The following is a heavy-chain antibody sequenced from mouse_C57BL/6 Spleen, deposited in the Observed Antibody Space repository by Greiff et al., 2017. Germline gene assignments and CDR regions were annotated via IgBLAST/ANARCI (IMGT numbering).Heavy chain of an antibody. V-gene: IGHV1-64*01. D-gene: IGHD2-1*01. Sequence: QVQLQQPGAELVKPGASVKLSCKASGYTFTSYWMHWVKQRPGQGLEWIGMIHPNSGSTNYNEKFKSKATLTVDKSSSTAYMQLSSLTSEDSAVYYCASYGNYVRYAMDYWGQGTSVTVSS. CDR1: GYTFTSYW. CDR3: ASYGNYVRYAMDY. J-gene: IGHJ4*01. CDR2: IHPNSGST.